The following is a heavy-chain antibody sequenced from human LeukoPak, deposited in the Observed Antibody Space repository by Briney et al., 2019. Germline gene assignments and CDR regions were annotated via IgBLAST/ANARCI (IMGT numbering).Heavy chain of an antibody. CDR3: ARGIGIGYCSSTSCHYFDC. CDR2: IRYDGSDK. Sequence: GGSLRLSCAASGFTFTNFAMHWVRQAPGKGLEWVTLIRYDGSDKYYADSVKGRFTISRDNSKNTLNLQMNSLRPEDTAVYYCARGIGIGYCSSTSCHYFDCWGQGTLVTVSS. V-gene: IGHV3-30*04. CDR1: GFTFTNFA. J-gene: IGHJ4*02. D-gene: IGHD2-2*01.